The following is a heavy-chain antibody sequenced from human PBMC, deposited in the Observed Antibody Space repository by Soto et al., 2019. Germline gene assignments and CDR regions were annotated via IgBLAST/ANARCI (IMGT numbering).Heavy chain of an antibody. V-gene: IGHV3-30*18. CDR2: ISYDGSNK. D-gene: IGHD6-13*01. Sequence: QVQLVESGGGVVQPGRSLRLSCAASGFTFSSYGMHWVRQAPGKGLEWVAVISYDGSNKYYADSVKGRFTISRDNSKNTLYLQMNCLRAEDTAVYYCAKEHSSSWYDINWFDPWGQGTLVTVSS. CDR1: GFTFSSYG. CDR3: AKEHSSSWYDINWFDP. J-gene: IGHJ5*02.